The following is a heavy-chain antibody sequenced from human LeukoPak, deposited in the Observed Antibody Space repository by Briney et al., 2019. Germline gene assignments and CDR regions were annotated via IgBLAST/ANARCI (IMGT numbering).Heavy chain of an antibody. CDR1: GFTFSSYA. Sequence: LTGGSLRLSCAASGFTFSSYAMSWVRQAPGKGLEWVSAISGSGGSTYYADSVKGRFTISRDNSKNTLYLQMNSLRAEDTAVYYCAKLRSGTLYYFDYWGQGTLVTVSS. CDR2: ISGSGGST. V-gene: IGHV3-23*01. CDR3: AKLRSGTLYYFDY. J-gene: IGHJ4*02. D-gene: IGHD3-10*01.